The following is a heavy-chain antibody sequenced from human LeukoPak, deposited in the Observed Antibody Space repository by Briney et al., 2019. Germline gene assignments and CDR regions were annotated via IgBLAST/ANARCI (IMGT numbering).Heavy chain of an antibody. CDR2: IYYSGST. CDR3: ARGRNNYSSFLNY. Sequence: SETLSLTCTVSGGSISSFYWSWIRQPPGKGLEWIGYIYYSGSTNYNPSLKSRVSISVDTSKNQFSLKLSHVTAADTAVYYCARGRNNYSSFLNYWGQGPLVTVSS. V-gene: IGHV4-59*01. CDR1: GGSISSFY. J-gene: IGHJ4*02. D-gene: IGHD4-11*01.